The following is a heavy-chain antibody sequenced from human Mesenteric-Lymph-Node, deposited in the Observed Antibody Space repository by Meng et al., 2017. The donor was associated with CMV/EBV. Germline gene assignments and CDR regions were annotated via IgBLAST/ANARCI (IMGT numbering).Heavy chain of an antibody. Sequence: GSLRLSCAVYGGSFSGYYWSWIRQPPGKGLEWLGSIYYSGTTFYNPSLKSRVTISVETSKNQFSLKLSSVTAADTAVYYCARAGSSWYYYGMDVWGQGTTVTVSS. D-gene: IGHD6-13*01. CDR1: GGSFSGYY. CDR2: IYYSGTT. CDR3: ARAGSSWYYYGMDV. V-gene: IGHV4-34*01. J-gene: IGHJ6*02.